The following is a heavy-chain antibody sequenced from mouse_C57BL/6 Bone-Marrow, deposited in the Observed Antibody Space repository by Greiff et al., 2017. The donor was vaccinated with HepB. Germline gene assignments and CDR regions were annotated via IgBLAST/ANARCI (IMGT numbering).Heavy chain of an antibody. CDR1: GYAFSSSW. Sequence: QVQLQQSGPELVKPGASVKISCKASGYAFSSSWMNWVKQRPGKGLEWIGRIYPGDGDTNYNGKFKGKATLTADKSSSTAYMQLSSLTSEDSAVYFCARMRGPMDYWGQGTSVTVSS. J-gene: IGHJ4*01. V-gene: IGHV1-82*01. D-gene: IGHD3-3*01. CDR2: IYPGDGDT. CDR3: ARMRGPMDY.